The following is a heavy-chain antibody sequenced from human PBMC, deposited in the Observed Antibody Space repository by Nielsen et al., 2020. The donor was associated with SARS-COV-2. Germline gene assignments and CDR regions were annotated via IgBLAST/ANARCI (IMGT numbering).Heavy chain of an antibody. Sequence: GGSLRLSCAASGFTFSNASMSWVRQAPGKGLEWVSAISGSGGSTYYADSVKGRFTISRDNSKNTLYLQMNSLRAEDTAVYYCAKDRHDYGDYVDGNWFDPWGQGTLVTVSS. CDR1: GFTFSNAS. CDR3: AKDRHDYGDYVDGNWFDP. J-gene: IGHJ5*02. CDR2: ISGSGGST. V-gene: IGHV3-23*01. D-gene: IGHD4-17*01.